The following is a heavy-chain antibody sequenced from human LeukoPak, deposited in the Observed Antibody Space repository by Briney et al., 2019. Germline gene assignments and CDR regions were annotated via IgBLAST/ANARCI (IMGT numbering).Heavy chain of an antibody. CDR1: GGSINSYY. Sequence: PSETLSLTCTVSGGSINSYYWSWIRQPQGKGLEWIAYIYYSGSTYYNPSLKSRVTISVDTSKNQFSLRLSSVTAADTAVYYCARHRDYGTGWYGFDYWGQGTLVTVSS. CDR3: ARHRDYGTGWYGFDY. CDR2: IYYSGST. V-gene: IGHV4-59*08. D-gene: IGHD6-19*01. J-gene: IGHJ4*02.